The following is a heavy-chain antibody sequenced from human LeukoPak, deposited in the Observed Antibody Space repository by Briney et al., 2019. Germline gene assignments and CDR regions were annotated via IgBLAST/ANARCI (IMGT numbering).Heavy chain of an antibody. J-gene: IGHJ4*02. CDR2: IRDSDDST. D-gene: IGHD5-18*01. CDR3: AKPGYSHDLVRNFDY. Sequence: PGGSLRLSCAASGFTFSSYGMHWVRQAPGKGLEWVSGIRDSDDSTYYADSVKGRFTISRDNSMNTLYLQMNSLRAEDTAVYYCAKPGYSHDLVRNFDYWGQGILVTVSS. V-gene: IGHV3-23*01. CDR1: GFTFSSYG.